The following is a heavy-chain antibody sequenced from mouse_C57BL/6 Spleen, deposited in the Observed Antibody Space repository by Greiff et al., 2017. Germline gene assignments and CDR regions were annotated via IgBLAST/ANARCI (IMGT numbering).Heavy chain of an antibody. CDR1: GYTFTDYN. CDR2: INPNNGGT. D-gene: IGHD2-4*01. V-gene: IGHV1-22*01. Sequence: EVKLVESGPELVKPGASVKMSCKASGYTFTDYNMHWVKQSHGKSLEWIGYINPNNGGTSYNQKFKGKATLTVNKSSSTAYMELRSLTSEDSAVYYCASDDYDKGYWGQGTTLTVSS. J-gene: IGHJ2*01. CDR3: ASDDYDKGY.